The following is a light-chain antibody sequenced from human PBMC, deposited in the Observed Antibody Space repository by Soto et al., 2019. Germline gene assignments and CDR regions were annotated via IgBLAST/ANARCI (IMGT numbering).Light chain of an antibody. Sequence: IQLTQSPSSLSASIGDRVTITYRASQGLRSYLAWYQQKPGKAPKLLIYAASTLQSGVPSRFSGSESGTDFTLTISRMEPEDFAVYDCQPYGSSGTFGQGTKVDIK. V-gene: IGKV1-9*01. CDR3: QPYGSSGT. J-gene: IGKJ1*01. CDR2: AAS. CDR1: QGLRSY.